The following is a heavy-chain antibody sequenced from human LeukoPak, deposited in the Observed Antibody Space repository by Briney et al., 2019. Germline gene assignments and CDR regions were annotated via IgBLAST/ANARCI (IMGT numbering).Heavy chain of an antibody. CDR1: GYTFTGYY. CDR3: ARDPRFGDSWSGYYRGSYYYIDV. D-gene: IGHD3-3*01. Sequence: ASVKVSCKASGYTFTGYYMHWVRQAPGQGLEWMGWINPNSGGTNYAQKLQGRGTMTRHTSISTAYMELSRLRSDDTAVYYSARDPRFGDSWSGYYRGSYYYIDVWGKGTTVTVSS. CDR2: INPNSGGT. V-gene: IGHV1-2*02. J-gene: IGHJ6*03.